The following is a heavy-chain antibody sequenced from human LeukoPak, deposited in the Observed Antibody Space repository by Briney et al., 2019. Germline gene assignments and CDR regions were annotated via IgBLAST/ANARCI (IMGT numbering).Heavy chain of an antibody. V-gene: IGHV3-30*18. J-gene: IGHJ4*02. CDR3: AKSRFSCIGNNCYSPDY. CDR2: ISYAGSNE. CDR1: GLPFSSYA. Sequence: GRSLRLSCAASGLPFSSYAMHWVRQAPGKGLEWVALISYAGSNEHYADSVKGRFTISRDNSKNTLYLQVNSLRAEDTAEYYCAKSRFSCIGNNCYSPDYWGQGTLVTVSS. D-gene: IGHD2-15*01.